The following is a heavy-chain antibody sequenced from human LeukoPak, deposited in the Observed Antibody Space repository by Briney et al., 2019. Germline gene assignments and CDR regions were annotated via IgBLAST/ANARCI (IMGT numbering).Heavy chain of an antibody. J-gene: IGHJ6*02. CDR2: IDPSDSYT. D-gene: IGHD5-12*01. CDR1: GSSFTSYW. V-gene: IGHV5-10-1*01. CDR3: ARHIVAIPPSYYYYGMDV. Sequence: KPGESLQISCKGSGSSFTSYWISWVRQMPGKGLEWMGRIDPSDSYTNYSPSFQGHVTISADKSISTAYLQWSSLKASDTAMYYCARHIVAIPPSYYYYGMDVWGQGTTVTVSS.